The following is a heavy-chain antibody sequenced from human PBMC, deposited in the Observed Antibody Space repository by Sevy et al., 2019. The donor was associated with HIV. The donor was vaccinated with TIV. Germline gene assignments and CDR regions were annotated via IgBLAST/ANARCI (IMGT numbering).Heavy chain of an antibody. V-gene: IGHV3-30-3*01. CDR3: ARTGSYADTYFYYYAMDV. D-gene: IGHD3-16*01. Sequence: GGSLRLSCAASGFTFSRFSMHWVRQAPGKGLEWVATISYDETNEYYADSVKGRFSISRDNSQNTLFLQMNSLRPEDTAVYHCARTGSYADTYFYYYAMDVWGQGTTVTVSS. CDR1: GFTFSRFS. CDR2: ISYDETNE. J-gene: IGHJ6*02.